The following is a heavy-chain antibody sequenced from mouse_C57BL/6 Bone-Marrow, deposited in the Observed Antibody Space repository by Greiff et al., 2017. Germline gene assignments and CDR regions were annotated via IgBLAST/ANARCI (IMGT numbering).Heavy chain of an antibody. CDR3: ATGTGVDY. D-gene: IGHD4-1*01. V-gene: IGHV1-69*01. Sequence: VQLQQPGAKLVMPGASVKLSCKASGYTFTSYWMHWVKQRPGQGLEWIGEIDPSDSYTNYNQKFKGKSTLTVDKSSSTAYMQLSSLTSEDSAVYYCATGTGVDYWGQGTTLTVSS. J-gene: IGHJ2*01. CDR1: GYTFTSYW. CDR2: IDPSDSYT.